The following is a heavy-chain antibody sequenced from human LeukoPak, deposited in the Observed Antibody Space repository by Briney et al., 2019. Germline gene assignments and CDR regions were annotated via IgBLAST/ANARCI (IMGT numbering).Heavy chain of an antibody. CDR1: GFSFSTYN. V-gene: IGHV3-21*04. CDR2: ITSDSRYR. J-gene: IGHJ4*02. CDR3: AKSFTVTTQLLDY. Sequence: GGSLRLSCEASGFSFSTYNMNWVRQAPGKGLEWISSITSDSRYRYYADSVKGRFTISRDDAKNSLYLQMNSLRAEDTALYYCAKSFTVTTQLLDYWGQGTLVTVSS. D-gene: IGHD4-17*01.